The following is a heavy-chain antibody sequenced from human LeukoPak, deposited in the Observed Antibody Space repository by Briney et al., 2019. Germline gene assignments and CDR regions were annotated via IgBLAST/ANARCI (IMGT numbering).Heavy chain of an antibody. CDR1: GGSISSYY. D-gene: IGHD6-13*01. J-gene: IGHJ5*02. CDR2: IYYSGST. Sequence: SETLSLTCTVSGGSISSYYWSWIRKPPGKGLEWIGYIYYSGSTNYNPSLKSRVTISVDTSKNQFSLKLSSVTAADTAVYYCARGYGSSWDWFDPWGQGTLVTVSS. CDR3: ARGYGSSWDWFDP. V-gene: IGHV4-59*01.